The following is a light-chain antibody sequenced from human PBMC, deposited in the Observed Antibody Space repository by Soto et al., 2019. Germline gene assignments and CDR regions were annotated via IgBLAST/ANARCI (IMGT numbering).Light chain of an antibody. CDR2: ANS. V-gene: IGLV1-40*01. CDR3: QSYAISLSGSRV. Sequence: QSVLTQPPSVSGAPGQRVTISCTGSSSNIGAGYDVHWYQQLPGTAPKLLIYANSNRPSGVPVRFSGSKSGTSASLAITGLQAEDEADYYCQSYAISLSGSRVFGGGTKLTVL. J-gene: IGLJ2*01. CDR1: SSNIGAGYD.